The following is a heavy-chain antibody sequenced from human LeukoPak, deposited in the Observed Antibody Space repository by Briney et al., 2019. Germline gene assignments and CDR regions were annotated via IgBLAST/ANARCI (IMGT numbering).Heavy chain of an antibody. CDR2: IYSGGST. CDR3: ARGSGYGTGSYIAFDI. Sequence: HPGGSLRLSCAASGFTVSSNYMSWVRQAPGKGLEWVSVIYSGGSTYYAHSVKGRFTISRDNSKNTLYLQMNIMRAEDTAVYYCARGSGYGTGSYIAFDIWGQGTMVTVSS. CDR1: GFTVSSNY. V-gene: IGHV3-53*01. J-gene: IGHJ3*02. D-gene: IGHD3-10*01.